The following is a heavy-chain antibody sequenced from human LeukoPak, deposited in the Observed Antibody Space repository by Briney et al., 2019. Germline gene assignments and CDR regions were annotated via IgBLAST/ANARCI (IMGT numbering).Heavy chain of an antibody. CDR1: GFTLSSYA. Sequence: PGGSLRLSXAASGFTLSSYAVSWVRQAPGNGMEWVSAISGSGAGTYYADSVKGRFTISRDNSKNTLYLQMNSLRAEDTAVYYCAKGGSSGLRGAFDIWGQGTMVTVSS. CDR3: AKGGSSGLRGAFDI. CDR2: ISGSGAGT. V-gene: IGHV3-23*01. D-gene: IGHD3-22*01. J-gene: IGHJ3*02.